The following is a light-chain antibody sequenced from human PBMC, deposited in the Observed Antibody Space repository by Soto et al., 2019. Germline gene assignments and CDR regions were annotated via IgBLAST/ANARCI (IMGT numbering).Light chain of an antibody. CDR1: QSVLYSSNNNNY. Sequence: DKVMTQSLDPLAVSMGERATIDCKSSQSVLYSSNNNNYLAWYQQKPGQPPKLLIYWASTRESGIPGWFSGSGSETDFTLTIGRLEPEDCAVYYCQQYSSSPLTFGGGTKVDI. V-gene: IGKV4-1*01. J-gene: IGKJ4*01. CDR3: QQYSSSPLT. CDR2: WAS.